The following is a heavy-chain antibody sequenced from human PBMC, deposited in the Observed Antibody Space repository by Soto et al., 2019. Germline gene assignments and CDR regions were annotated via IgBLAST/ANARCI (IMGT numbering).Heavy chain of an antibody. V-gene: IGHV4-4*02. CDR2: IYHSGST. J-gene: IGHJ4*02. CDR1: GGSISSSNW. D-gene: IGHD4-17*01. Sequence: SETLSLTCAVSGGSISSSNWWSWVRQPPGKGLEWIGEIYHSGSTNYNPSLKIRVTISLDKSKNQFSLKLSFLTAADTAVYYCARVYGDYVIDYWGQGTLVTVSS. CDR3: ARVYGDYVIDY.